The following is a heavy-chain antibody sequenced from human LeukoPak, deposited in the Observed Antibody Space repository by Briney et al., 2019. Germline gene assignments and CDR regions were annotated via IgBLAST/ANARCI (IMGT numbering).Heavy chain of an antibody. D-gene: IGHD2-2*01. Sequence: ASVKVSCKASGYTFTGYYMHWVRQAPGQGLEWMGWINPNSGGTNYAQKLQGRVTMTTDTSTSTAYMELRSLRSDDTAVYYCARVVPAAKRIDYWGQGTLVTVSS. CDR1: GYTFTGYY. CDR3: ARVVPAAKRIDY. J-gene: IGHJ4*02. CDR2: INPNSGGT. V-gene: IGHV1-2*02.